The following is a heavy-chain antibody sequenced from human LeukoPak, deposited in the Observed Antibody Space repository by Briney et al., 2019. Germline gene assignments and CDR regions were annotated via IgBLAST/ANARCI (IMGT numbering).Heavy chain of an antibody. CDR3: ARLVEGIYYFDY. CDR1: GFTFSNYW. CDR2: IKQDGSEK. Sequence: GGSLRLSCAASGFTFSNYWMTWVRQAAGKGLEWVANIKQDGSEKYYVDSVKGRFTISRDNAKNSLHLQMNSLRAEDTAVYYCARLVEGIYYFDYWGQGTLVTVSS. V-gene: IGHV3-7*01. D-gene: IGHD2-15*01. J-gene: IGHJ4*02.